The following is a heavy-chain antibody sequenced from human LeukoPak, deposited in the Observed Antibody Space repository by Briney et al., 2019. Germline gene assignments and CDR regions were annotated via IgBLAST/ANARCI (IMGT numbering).Heavy chain of an antibody. Sequence: PGGSLRLSCAASGFTFTNYAMHWVRQAPGKGLGWLAVISYDGSNKYYADSVKGRFTISRDNSKNTLYLRMDSLSVEDTAVYYCAREEAAPFDYWGQGTLLTVSS. V-gene: IGHV3-30-3*01. CDR3: AREEAAPFDY. D-gene: IGHD6-13*01. CDR1: GFTFTNYA. CDR2: ISYDGSNK. J-gene: IGHJ4*02.